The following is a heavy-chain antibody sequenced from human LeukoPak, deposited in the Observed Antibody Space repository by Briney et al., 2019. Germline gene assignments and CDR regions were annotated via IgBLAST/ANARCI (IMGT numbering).Heavy chain of an antibody. V-gene: IGHV3-23*01. J-gene: IGHJ4*02. CDR1: GFTFSSYA. CDR2: ISGSGGST. Sequence: GGSLRLSCAASGFTFSSYAMSWVRQAPGKGLEWVSAISGSGGSTYYADSVKGRFTISRDNSKNTLYLQMNSLRAEDTAVYYCAKDEGYDSRGYYGDYWGQGTLVTVSS. D-gene: IGHD3-22*01. CDR3: AKDEGYDSRGYYGDY.